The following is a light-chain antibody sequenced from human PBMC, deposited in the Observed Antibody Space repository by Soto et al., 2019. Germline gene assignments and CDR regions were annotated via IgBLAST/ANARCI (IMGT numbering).Light chain of an antibody. CDR3: QQYGSSFLT. Sequence: EIVLTQSPGTLSLSPGERATLSCRASQSVTTNQLAWLQQKPGQAPRLLIYDASGRATGIPDRFSGSGSGTDFTLTISRLEPEDFAVYYCQQYGSSFLTFGQGTKLEIK. V-gene: IGKV3-20*01. J-gene: IGKJ2*01. CDR2: DAS. CDR1: QSVTTNQ.